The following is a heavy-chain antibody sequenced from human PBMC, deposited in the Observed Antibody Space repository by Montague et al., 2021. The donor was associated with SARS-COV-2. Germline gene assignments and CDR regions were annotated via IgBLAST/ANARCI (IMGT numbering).Heavy chain of an antibody. J-gene: IGHJ4*02. CDR2: VDYSGYA. V-gene: IGHV4-39*01. Sequence: SETLSLTCTVSGDSVSSSDHYWGWIRQPPGKGLEWLGIVDYSGYAYYNPSFKGRVTISIDASKNQFSLKLNSLTATDTAIYHCARRRLREDYFDFWGQGTLLTVSS. CDR3: ARRRLREDYFDF. D-gene: IGHD4-17*01. CDR1: GDSVSSSDHY.